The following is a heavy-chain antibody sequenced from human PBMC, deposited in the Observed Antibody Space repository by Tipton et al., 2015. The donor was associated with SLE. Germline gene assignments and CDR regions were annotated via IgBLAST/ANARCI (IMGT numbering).Heavy chain of an antibody. V-gene: IGHV4-59*01. CDR2: IYYSGST. Sequence: TLSLTCTVSGCSISSYYWSWIRQPPGKGLEWIGYIYYSGSTNYNPSLKSRVTISVDTSKNQFSLKLSSVTAADTAVYYCARVGITGTTWDWYFDLWGRGALVTVSS. CDR3: ARVGITGTTWDWYFDL. CDR1: GCSISSYY. D-gene: IGHD1-7*01. J-gene: IGHJ2*01.